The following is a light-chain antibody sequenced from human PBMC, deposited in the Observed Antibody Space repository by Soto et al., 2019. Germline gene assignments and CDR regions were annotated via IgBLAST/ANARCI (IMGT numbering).Light chain of an antibody. J-gene: IGKJ5*01. CDR2: GTS. Sequence: EIVLTQSPGTLSLSPGERATLSCRASQSVPRSYLAWYQQKPGQAPRLLIYGTSSRATGIPDRFSGSGSGTEFTLTISSLQSEDFAIYYCQQYNNWPPITFGQGTRLEIK. CDR3: QQYNNWPPIT. CDR1: QSVPRSY. V-gene: IGKV3-20*01.